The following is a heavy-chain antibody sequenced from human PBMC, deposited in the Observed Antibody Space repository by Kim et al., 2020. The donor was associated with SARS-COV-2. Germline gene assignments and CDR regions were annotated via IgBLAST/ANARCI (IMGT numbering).Heavy chain of an antibody. CDR1: GFTFSSYG. CDR3: ASMFGGALYSSSWYAKYFDL. CDR2: IWYDGSNK. Sequence: GGSLRLSCAASGFTFSSYGMHWVRQAPGKGLEWVADIWYDGSNKYYADSVKGRFTISRDNSKNTLYLQMNSLRAEDTAVYYCASMFGGALYSSSWYAKYFDLWGRGTLVTVSS. J-gene: IGHJ2*01. D-gene: IGHD6-13*01. V-gene: IGHV3-33*01.